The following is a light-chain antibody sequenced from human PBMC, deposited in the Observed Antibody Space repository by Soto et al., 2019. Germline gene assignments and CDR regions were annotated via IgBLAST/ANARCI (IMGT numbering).Light chain of an antibody. CDR2: DAS. CDR1: QSVSSY. CDR3: QQHSNWPLT. Sequence: EIVLTQSPATLSLSPGERATLSCRASQSVSSYLAWYQQNPGQAPRLLIFDASNRATGIPARFSGSGSGTDFTLTISSLEPEDFAVYYCQQHSNWPLTFGGGTKVDIK. V-gene: IGKV3-11*01. J-gene: IGKJ4*01.